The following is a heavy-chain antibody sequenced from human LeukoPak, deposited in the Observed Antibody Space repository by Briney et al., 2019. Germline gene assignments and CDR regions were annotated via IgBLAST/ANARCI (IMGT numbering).Heavy chain of an antibody. CDR3: ASGDFMVDTAMPFGY. CDR2: IYYSGST. J-gene: IGHJ4*02. CDR1: GGSISSYY. Sequence: SETLSLTCTVSGGSISSYYWSWIRQPPGKGLEWIGYIYYSGSTNYNPSLKSRVTISVDTSKNQFSLKLSSVTAADTAVYYCASGDFMVDTAMPFGYWGQGTLVTVSS. D-gene: IGHD5-18*01. V-gene: IGHV4-59*12.